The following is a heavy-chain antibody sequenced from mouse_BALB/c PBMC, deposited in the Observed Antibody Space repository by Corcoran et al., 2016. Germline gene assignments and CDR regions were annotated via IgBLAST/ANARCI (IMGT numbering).Heavy chain of an antibody. CDR1: GYIFSTYW. J-gene: IGHJ3*01. V-gene: IGHV1-9*01. CDR2: ILPGSGST. Sequence: QVQLQQSGTELMKPGASVKISCKATGYIFSTYWIEWVKQRPGHGLEWIGEILPGSGSTNYNEKFKGKAPFTADTSSNTAHMQLSSLTSEDSAVYYCARRYYGSSNGFAYWGQGTLVTVSA. CDR3: ARRYYGSSNGFAY. D-gene: IGHD1-1*01.